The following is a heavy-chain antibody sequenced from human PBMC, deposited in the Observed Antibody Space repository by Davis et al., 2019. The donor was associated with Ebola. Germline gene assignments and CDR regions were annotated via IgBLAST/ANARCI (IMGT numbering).Heavy chain of an antibody. CDR1: GGSISSSSYY. J-gene: IGHJ3*02. CDR2: IYYSGST. Sequence: MPSETLSLTCTVSGGSISSSSYYWGWIRQPPGKGLERIGSIYYSGSTYYNPSLKSRVTISVDTSKNQFSLKLSSVTAADTAVYYCARLRRDAFDIWGQGTMVTVSS. CDR3: ARLRRDAFDI. V-gene: IGHV4-39*01.